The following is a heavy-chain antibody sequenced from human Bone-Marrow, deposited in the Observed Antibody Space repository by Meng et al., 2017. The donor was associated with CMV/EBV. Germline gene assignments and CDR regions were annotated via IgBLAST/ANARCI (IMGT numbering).Heavy chain of an antibody. CDR3: ARVVPAAMYYYYYGMEV. Sequence: GESLKISCAASGFTFSSYWMSWVRQAPGKGLEWVANIKQDGSEKYYVDSVKGRFTISRDNAKNSLYLQMNSLRAEDTAVYYCARVVPAAMYYYYYGMEVWGQGTTVTVSS. CDR2: IKQDGSEK. V-gene: IGHV3-7*01. CDR1: GFTFSSYW. J-gene: IGHJ6*02. D-gene: IGHD2-2*01.